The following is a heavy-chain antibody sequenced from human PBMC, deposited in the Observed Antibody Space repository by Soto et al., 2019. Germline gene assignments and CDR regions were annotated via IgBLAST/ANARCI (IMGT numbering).Heavy chain of an antibody. V-gene: IGHV4-61*01. D-gene: IGHD2-21*01. CDR1: GGSVTSGSSY. J-gene: IGHJ3*02. Sequence: QVQLQESGPGLVKPSETLSLTCTVSGGSVTSGSSYWSWIRQPPGKGLEWIGYSYFSGSTSYNPSLKSRVTESLDSSKNHFSLKLSSVTAADTAMYYCAIYGGDPRLAFDIWCPGTMVTVSS. CDR3: AIYGGDPRLAFDI. CDR2: SYFSGST.